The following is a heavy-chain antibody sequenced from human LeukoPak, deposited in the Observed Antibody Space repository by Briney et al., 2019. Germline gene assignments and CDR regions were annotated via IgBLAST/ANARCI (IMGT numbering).Heavy chain of an antibody. V-gene: IGHV3-30-3*01. CDR1: GFTFSSYA. D-gene: IGHD3-9*01. CDR2: ISYDGSNK. CDR3: TRAPGRYFDY. J-gene: IGHJ4*02. Sequence: PGGSLRLSCAASGFTFSSYAMHWVRQAPVKGLEWVAVISYDGSNKFYADSVKGRFTISRDNSKSTLFLQMNSLRAEDTAVYYCTRAPGRYFDYWGQGTLVTVSS.